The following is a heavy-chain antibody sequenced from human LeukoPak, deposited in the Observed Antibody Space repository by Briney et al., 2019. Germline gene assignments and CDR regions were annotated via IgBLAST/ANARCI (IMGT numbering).Heavy chain of an antibody. D-gene: IGHD2-2*01. CDR2: IRQDGGEK. Sequence: GGSLRLSCAASGFTFTTYWMAWVRQAPGKGLEWVANIRQDGGEKYYVASVKGRFTISGDNAQNSLYLHINSLAAEDTAVYYCARHREGTTQVGLFNYWGQGTLVTVSS. V-gene: IGHV3-7*01. J-gene: IGHJ4*02. CDR3: ARHREGTTQVGLFNY. CDR1: GFTFTTYW.